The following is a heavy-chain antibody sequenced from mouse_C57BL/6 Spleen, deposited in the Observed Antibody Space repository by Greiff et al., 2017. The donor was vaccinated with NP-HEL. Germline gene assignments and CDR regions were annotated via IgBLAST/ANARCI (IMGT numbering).Heavy chain of an antibody. Sequence: DVKLVESGGGLVKPGGSLKLSCAASGFTFSDYGMHWVRQAPEKGLEWVAYISSGSSTIYYADTVKGRFTISRDNAKNTLFLQMTSLRSEDTAMYYCARPNLDYDAWYFDVWGTGTTVTVSS. CDR2: ISSGSSTI. D-gene: IGHD2-4*01. V-gene: IGHV5-17*01. CDR1: GFTFSDYG. CDR3: ARPNLDYDAWYFDV. J-gene: IGHJ1*03.